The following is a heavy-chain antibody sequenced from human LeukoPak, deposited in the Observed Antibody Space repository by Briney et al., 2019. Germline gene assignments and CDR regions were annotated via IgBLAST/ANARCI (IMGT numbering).Heavy chain of an antibody. J-gene: IGHJ4*02. D-gene: IGHD6-19*01. V-gene: IGHV1-2*06. CDR1: GYTFTGYY. CDR3: AREGVRGWYSNDY. CDR2: INPNSGGT. Sequence: ASVKVSCKASGYTFTGYYMHWVRQAPGQGLEWMGRINPNSGGTNYAQKFQGRVTMTRDTSISTAYMELSRLRSDDTAVYYCAREGVRGWYSNDYWGQGTLVTVSS.